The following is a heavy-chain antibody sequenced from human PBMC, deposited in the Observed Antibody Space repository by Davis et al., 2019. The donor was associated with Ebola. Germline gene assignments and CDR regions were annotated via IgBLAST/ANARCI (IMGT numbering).Heavy chain of an antibody. CDR3: ARDFYYDSSGYYYGPYYYYGMDV. J-gene: IGHJ6*02. Sequence: GGSLRLSCAASGFTFSSYGMHWVRQAPGKGLEWVAVIWYDGSNKSYADSVKGRFTISRDNSKNTLYLQMNSLRAEDTAVYYCARDFYYDSSGYYYGPYYYYGMDVWGQGTTVTVSS. D-gene: IGHD3-22*01. CDR2: IWYDGSNK. V-gene: IGHV3-33*08. CDR1: GFTFSSYG.